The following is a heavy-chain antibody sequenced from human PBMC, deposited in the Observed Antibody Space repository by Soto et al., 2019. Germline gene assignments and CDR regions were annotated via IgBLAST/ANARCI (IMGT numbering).Heavy chain of an antibody. Sequence: QVQLVQSGAEVKKPGSSVKVSCKASGGTFSSYAISWVRQAPGQGLEWMGGIISIFGTANYAKKFQGRVMITANESRGTAYMELSSLRSEDTAVYYCARSDIVVVVAAGSYYYGMDVWGQGTTVTVSS. J-gene: IGHJ6*02. CDR1: GGTFSSYA. CDR3: ARSDIVVVVAAGSYYYGMDV. CDR2: IISIFGTA. V-gene: IGHV1-69*12. D-gene: IGHD2-15*01.